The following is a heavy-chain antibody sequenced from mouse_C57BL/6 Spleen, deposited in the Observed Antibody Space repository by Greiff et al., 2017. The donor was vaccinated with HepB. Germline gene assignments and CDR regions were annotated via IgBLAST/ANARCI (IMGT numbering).Heavy chain of an antibody. CDR1: GFTFSDYG. CDR3: ARGITTAPDY. Sequence: EVQRVESGGGLVKPGGSLKLSCAASGFTFSDYGMHWVRQAPAKGLEWVAYISSGSSTIYYADTVKGRFTISRDNAKNTLFLQMTSLRSEDTAMYYCARGITTAPDYWGQGTTLTVAS. D-gene: IGHD1-2*01. J-gene: IGHJ2*01. V-gene: IGHV5-17*01. CDR2: ISSGSSTI.